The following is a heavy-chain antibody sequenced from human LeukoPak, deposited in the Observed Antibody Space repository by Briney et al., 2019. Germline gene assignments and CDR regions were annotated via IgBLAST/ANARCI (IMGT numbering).Heavy chain of an antibody. V-gene: IGHV3-30*02. D-gene: IGHD1-7*01. Sequence: GGSLRLSCAASGFTFSNYGMHWVRQAPGKGLEWVAFIRSDGSNKYYADSVKGRFTISRDNSKNTLYLQMNSLRAEDTAVYYCAKGWNYNYFDYWGQGTLVTVSS. CDR1: GFTFSNYG. CDR3: AKGWNYNYFDY. CDR2: IRSDGSNK. J-gene: IGHJ4*02.